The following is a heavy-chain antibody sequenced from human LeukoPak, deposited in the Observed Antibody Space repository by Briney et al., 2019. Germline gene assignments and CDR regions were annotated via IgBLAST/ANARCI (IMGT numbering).Heavy chain of an antibody. CDR3: GRAGVYSASSGYGPDR. D-gene: IGHD3-22*01. CDR1: GFTFDDYA. V-gene: IGHV3-9*01. Sequence: PGRSLRLSCAASGFTFDDYAMHWVRQAPGKGLEWVSGISWNSGSIGYADSVKGRFTISRDNAKNSLYLQMNSLRAEDTAVYYCGRAGVYSASSGYGPDRWGQGTLVTVSS. CDR2: ISWNSGSI. J-gene: IGHJ5*02.